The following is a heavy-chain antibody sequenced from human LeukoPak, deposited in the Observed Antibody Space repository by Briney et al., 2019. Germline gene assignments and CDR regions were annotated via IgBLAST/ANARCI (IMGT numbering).Heavy chain of an antibody. J-gene: IGHJ4*02. Sequence: SETLSLTCTVSGASISSGGYYWSWVRQDPGKGLEWIGYIYYGGSTYYDPSLKSRITISVDTSKNQFSLELSSVTAADTAVYFCARADGGVRGYYFDYWGQGIMVTVSS. CDR1: GASISSGGYY. V-gene: IGHV4-31*03. CDR3: ARADGGVRGYYFDY. CDR2: IYYGGST. D-gene: IGHD3-10*01.